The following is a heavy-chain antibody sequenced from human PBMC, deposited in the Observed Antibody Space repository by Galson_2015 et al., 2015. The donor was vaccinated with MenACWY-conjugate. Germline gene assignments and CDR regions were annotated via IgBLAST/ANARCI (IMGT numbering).Heavy chain of an antibody. D-gene: IGHD6-19*01. V-gene: IGHV3-23*02. J-gene: IGHJ4*01. Sequence: SLRLSCAASEFSFSDYAMNWVRQAPGKGLEWVATISGDGGTTYYGDSVKGRCTISRDNRKDTLDLQMNSLRGEDTAVYYCAKGLLMYCSGWYSFDYWGHGTLVTVS. CDR1: EFSFSDYA. CDR2: ISGDGGTT. CDR3: AKGLLMYCSGWYSFDY.